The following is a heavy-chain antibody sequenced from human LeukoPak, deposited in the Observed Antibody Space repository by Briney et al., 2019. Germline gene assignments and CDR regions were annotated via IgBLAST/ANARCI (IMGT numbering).Heavy chain of an antibody. J-gene: IGHJ4*02. CDR2: ISYDGNEE. D-gene: IGHD7-27*01. CDR3: ARDLGYFDY. V-gene: IGHV3-30*03. Sequence: GGSLRLSCEASGFSFSSYGMHWVRQAPGKGLEWVAFISYDGNEEYYTDSVKGRFTVSRDNSKNTLYLQMGSLRAEDMAVYYCARDLGYFDYWGQGTLVTVSS. CDR1: GFSFSSYG.